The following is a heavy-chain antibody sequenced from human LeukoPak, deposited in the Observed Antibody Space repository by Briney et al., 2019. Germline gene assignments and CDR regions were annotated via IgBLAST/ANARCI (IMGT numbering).Heavy chain of an antibody. D-gene: IGHD3-3*01. Sequence: SETLSLTCAVYGGSFSGYYWSWIRQPPGKGLEWIGEINHSGSTNYNPPLKSRVTISVDTSKNQYSLKLSSVTAADTAVYYCARGFWSGYQFDYWGQGTLVTVSS. J-gene: IGHJ4*02. CDR1: GGSFSGYY. CDR2: INHSGST. CDR3: ARGFWSGYQFDY. V-gene: IGHV4-34*01.